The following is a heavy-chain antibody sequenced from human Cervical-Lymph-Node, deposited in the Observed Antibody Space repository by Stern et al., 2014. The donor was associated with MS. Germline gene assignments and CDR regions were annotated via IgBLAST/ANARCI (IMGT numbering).Heavy chain of an antibody. Sequence: QVQLVQSGAEVKEPWASVKVSCKASGYTFSSYSLTWVRQAPGQGLEWIGWISGQNGNTEYDQKFRGRCTMTTVTSTTTAYTELRSLRSDDAAVYYCARAGCSGGGCYGPDWYDFDYWGQGTLVTVSS. V-gene: IGHV1-18*01. J-gene: IGHJ4*02. CDR2: ISGQNGNT. CDR3: ARAGCSGGGCYGPDWYDFDY. D-gene: IGHD2-15*01. CDR1: GYTFSSYS.